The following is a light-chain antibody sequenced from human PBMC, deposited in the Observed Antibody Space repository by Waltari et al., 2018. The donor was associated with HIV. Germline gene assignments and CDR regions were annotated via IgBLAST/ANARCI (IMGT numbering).Light chain of an antibody. V-gene: IGLV3-1*01. J-gene: IGLJ2*01. CDR2: QDT. CDR1: KLDNQY. CDR3: QAWDSTVAA. Sequence: SYELTQPPSLSVSPGQTASIPCSGNKLDNQYVCWYHQRPGQSPVLVIYQDTKRPSDIPERFSGSSSGDTATLTISETQTVDEGDYYCQAWDSTVAAFGGGTRLTVL.